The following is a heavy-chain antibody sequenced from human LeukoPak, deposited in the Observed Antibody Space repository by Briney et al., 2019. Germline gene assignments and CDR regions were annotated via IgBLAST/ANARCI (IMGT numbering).Heavy chain of an antibody. CDR3: SRPHSGWDLCSFDY. D-gene: IGHD6-19*01. J-gene: IGHJ4*02. CDR2: IRRKDYSYAT. CDR1: GFSFSDSA. Sequence: PGGSLRLSCAASGFSFSDSALHWVRQASGKGLEWVGRIRRKDYSYATAYAASVKGRFTISRDDSKNTAYLQMNSLKTEDTAVYYCSRPHSGWDLCSFDYWGQGALVTVSS. V-gene: IGHV3-73*01.